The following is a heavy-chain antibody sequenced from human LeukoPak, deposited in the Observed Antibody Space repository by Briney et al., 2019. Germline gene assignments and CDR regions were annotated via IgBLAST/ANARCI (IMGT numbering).Heavy chain of an antibody. CDR1: GFTFIDYD. Sequence: GGSLRLSCAASGFTFIDYDTHWVRQVIGKGLEWVSAIGIRGDTHYSGSVKGRFTISRENAESSLYLQMNSLRAEDTAVYYCARGGIQVSGIDEFDYWGQGTLVTVSS. CDR3: ARGGIQVSGIDEFDY. D-gene: IGHD6-19*01. CDR2: IGIRGDT. V-gene: IGHV3-13*01. J-gene: IGHJ4*02.